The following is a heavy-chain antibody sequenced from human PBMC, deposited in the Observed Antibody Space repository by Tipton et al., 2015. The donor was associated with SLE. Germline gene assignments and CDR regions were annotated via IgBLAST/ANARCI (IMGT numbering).Heavy chain of an antibody. V-gene: IGHV3-23*03. CDR2: IYSGGSST. Sequence: SLRLSCAASGFTFSSYAMSWVRQAPGKGLEWVSVIYSGGSSTYYADSVKGRFTISRDNSKNTLYLQMNSLRAEDTAVYYCAKLAQGYSSSSYYCYYVDVWGKGTTVPISS. CDR3: AKLAQGYSSSSYYCYYVDV. CDR1: GFTFSSYA. J-gene: IGHJ6*03. D-gene: IGHD6-13*01.